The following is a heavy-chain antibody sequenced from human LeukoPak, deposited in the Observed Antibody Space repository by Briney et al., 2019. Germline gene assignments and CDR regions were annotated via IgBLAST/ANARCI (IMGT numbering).Heavy chain of an antibody. V-gene: IGHV3-11*01. CDR3: ARRVVVSTSHAFDI. J-gene: IGHJ3*02. D-gene: IGHD2-21*01. CDR1: GFTFSDYY. CDR2: ISSSGSTI. Sequence: PGGSLRLSCAASGFTFSDYYMSWIRQAPGKGLEWVSYISSSGSTIYYADSVKGRFTISRDNAKNSLYLQMTSLRAEDTAVYYCARRVVVSTSHAFDIWGQGTMVTVSS.